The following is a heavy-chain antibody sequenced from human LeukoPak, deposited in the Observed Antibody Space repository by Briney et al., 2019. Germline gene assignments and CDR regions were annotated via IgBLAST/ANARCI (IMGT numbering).Heavy chain of an antibody. CDR2: ISAYNGNT. CDR3: ATENDYGDEDY. D-gene: IGHD4-17*01. CDR1: GYTFTSYG. V-gene: IGHV1-18*01. Sequence: ASVTVSFKCSGYTFTSYGISWVRQAPGQGLEWMGRISAYNGNTNYAQKLQGRVTMTTDTSTSTAYMELRSLRSDDTAVYYCATENDYGDEDYWGQGTLVTVSS. J-gene: IGHJ4*02.